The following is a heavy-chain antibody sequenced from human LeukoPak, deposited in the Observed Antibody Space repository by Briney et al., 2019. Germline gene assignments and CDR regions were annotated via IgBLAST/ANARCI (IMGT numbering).Heavy chain of an antibody. Sequence: GGSLRLSCAASGFTFSNYGMSWVRQAPGKGLEWVSLISSSGDSTYYADSVKGRFTISRDNSKNTLYLQMNSLRAEDTAVYYCAKVGGEWFGVTYYMDVWGKGTTVTISS. V-gene: IGHV3-23*01. D-gene: IGHD3-10*01. J-gene: IGHJ6*03. CDR3: AKVGGEWFGVTYYMDV. CDR2: ISSSGDST. CDR1: GFTFSNYG.